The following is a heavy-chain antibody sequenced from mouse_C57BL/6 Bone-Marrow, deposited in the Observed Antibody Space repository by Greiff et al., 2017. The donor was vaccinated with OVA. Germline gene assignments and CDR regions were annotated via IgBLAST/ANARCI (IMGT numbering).Heavy chain of an antibody. CDR3: ARGKGLLLFAY. V-gene: IGHV1-50*01. D-gene: IGHD2-3*01. Sequence: QVQLQQPGAELVKPGASVKLSCKASGFTFTSYWLQWVNQRPGQGLEWIGEIDTSDSYTNYNQKFKGKATLTVDKSSSTAYMQLSSLTSEDSAVYYCARGKGLLLFAYWGQGTLVTVSA. J-gene: IGHJ3*01. CDR1: GFTFTSYW. CDR2: IDTSDSYT.